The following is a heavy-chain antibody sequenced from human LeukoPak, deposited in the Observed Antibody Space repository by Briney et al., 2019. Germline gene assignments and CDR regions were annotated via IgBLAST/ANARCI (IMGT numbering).Heavy chain of an antibody. CDR1: GFTSSGSA. V-gene: IGHV3-73*01. CDR3: TSGATAAGISQSNY. J-gene: IGHJ4*02. CDR2: IRSKANSYAT. D-gene: IGHD6-13*01. Sequence: PGGSLRLSCAASGFTSSGSAMHWVRQASGKGLEWVGRIRSKANSYATAYAASVKGRFTISRDDSKNTAYLQMNSLKTEDTAVYYCTSGATAAGISQSNYWGQGTLVTVSS.